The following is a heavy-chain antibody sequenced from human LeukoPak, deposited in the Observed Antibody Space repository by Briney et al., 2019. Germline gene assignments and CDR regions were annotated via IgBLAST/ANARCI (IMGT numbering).Heavy chain of an antibody. CDR2: ISGSGVTT. D-gene: IGHD2-2*01. CDR1: GFTFSSYG. J-gene: IGHJ4*02. V-gene: IGHV3-23*01. Sequence: GGSLRLSCAASGFTFSSYGMTWVRQAPGKGLEWVSAISGSGVTTYYADSVKGRFTISRDNSKHTLYLQMNSLRAEDTAVYYCSKWKAIVLVPAARSPIDYWGQGTLVTVSS. CDR3: SKWKAIVLVPAARSPIDY.